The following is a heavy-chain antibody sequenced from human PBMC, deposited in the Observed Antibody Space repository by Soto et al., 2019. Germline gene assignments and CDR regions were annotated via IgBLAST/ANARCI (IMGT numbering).Heavy chain of an antibody. CDR1: GFIFTRYS. Sequence: GGSLRLSCAASGFIFTRYSMNWVRQAPGKGLEWVSSISSTTNYIYYGDSMKGRFTISRDNAKNSLYLEMNSLRGEDTAVYYCARESEDLTSNFDYWGQGTLVTVSS. CDR2: ISSTTNYI. J-gene: IGHJ4*02. CDR3: ARESEDLTSNFDY. V-gene: IGHV3-21*06.